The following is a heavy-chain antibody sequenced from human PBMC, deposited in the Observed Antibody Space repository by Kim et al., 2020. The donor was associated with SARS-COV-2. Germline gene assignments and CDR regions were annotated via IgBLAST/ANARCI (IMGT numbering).Heavy chain of an antibody. CDR1: GYTFTNYY. J-gene: IGHJ4*02. CDR2: INPSLGTT. CDR3: AREKHATWYFDY. V-gene: IGHV1-46*01. Sequence: ASVKVSCKASGYTFTNYYIQWVRQAPGQGLEWMGTINPSLGTTNYARRFQGRFTMTRDTSTSTVYLDFSSLRSDDTAIYYCAREKHATWYFDYWGQGTLVTVSS.